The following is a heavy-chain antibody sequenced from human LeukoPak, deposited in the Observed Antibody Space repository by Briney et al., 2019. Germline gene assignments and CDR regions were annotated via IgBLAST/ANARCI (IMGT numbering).Heavy chain of an antibody. Sequence: ASVKVSCKASGYTFTSYGISWVRQAPGQGLEWMGWISAYNGNTNYAQKFQGRVRMTTDTSISTAYMDLSRLTSNDTAMYYCAREGPLSSIKHWGQGTLVTVSS. CDR2: ISAYNGNT. V-gene: IGHV1-18*01. CDR3: AREGPLSSIKH. CDR1: GYTFTSYG. J-gene: IGHJ1*01. D-gene: IGHD5-12*01.